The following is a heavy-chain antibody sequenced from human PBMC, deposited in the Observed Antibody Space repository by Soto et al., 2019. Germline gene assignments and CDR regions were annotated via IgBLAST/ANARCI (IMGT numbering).Heavy chain of an antibody. D-gene: IGHD6-19*01. CDR2: IDWDDDK. J-gene: IGHJ6*03. CDR1: GFSLSTSGMC. CDR3: ARIRYSSGWYGDYYYMDV. Sequence: SGPTLVNPTQTLTLTCTFSGFSLSTSGMCVSWIRQPPGKALEWLARIDWDDDKYYSTSLKTRLTISKDTSKNQVVLTMTNMDPVDTATYYCARIRYSSGWYGDYYYMDVWGKGTTVTV. V-gene: IGHV2-70*11.